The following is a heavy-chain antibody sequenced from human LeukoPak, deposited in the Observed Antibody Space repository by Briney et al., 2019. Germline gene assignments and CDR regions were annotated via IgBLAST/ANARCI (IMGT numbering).Heavy chain of an antibody. V-gene: IGHV4-59*01. CDR1: GGSISSYY. CDR3: ARAERYYDSSGPTTFDY. CDR2: IYYSGSGST. Sequence: SETLSLTCTVSGGSISSYYWSWIRQPPGKGLEWIGYIYYSGSGSTNYNPSLKSRVTISVDTSKNQFSLKLSSVTAADTAVYYCARAERYYDSSGPTTFDYWGQGTLVTVSS. D-gene: IGHD3-22*01. J-gene: IGHJ4*02.